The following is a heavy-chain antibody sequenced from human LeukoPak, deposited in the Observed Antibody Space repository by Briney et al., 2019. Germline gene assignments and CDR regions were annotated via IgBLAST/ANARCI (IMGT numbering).Heavy chain of an antibody. D-gene: IGHD3-3*01. CDR1: GFTFDDYA. CDR3: ATRILAYDFWSGSHFDY. CDR2: ISGSGGST. V-gene: IGHV3-23*01. J-gene: IGHJ4*02. Sequence: QAGGSLRLSCAASGFTFDDYAMHWVRQAPGKGLEWVSAISGSGGSTYYADSVKGRFTISRDNSKNTLYLQMNSLRAEDTAVYYCATRILAYDFWSGSHFDYWGQGTLVTVSS.